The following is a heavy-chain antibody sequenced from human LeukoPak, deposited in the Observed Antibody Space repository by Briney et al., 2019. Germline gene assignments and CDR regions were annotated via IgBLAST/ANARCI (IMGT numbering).Heavy chain of an antibody. Sequence: GGSLRLSCAASGFTFSDYYMSWIRQASGKGLEWVSYISSSGSTIYYADSVKGRFTISRDNAKNSLYLQMNSLRAEDTAVYYCARVGRYWTAIYFDYWGQGTLVTVSS. CDR2: ISSSGSTI. D-gene: IGHD3/OR15-3a*01. CDR1: GFTFSDYY. V-gene: IGHV3-11*04. J-gene: IGHJ4*02. CDR3: ARVGRYWTAIYFDY.